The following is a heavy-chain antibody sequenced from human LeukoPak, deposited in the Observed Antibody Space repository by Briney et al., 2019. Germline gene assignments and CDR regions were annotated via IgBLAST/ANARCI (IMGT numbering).Heavy chain of an antibody. J-gene: IGHJ5*02. D-gene: IGHD3-22*01. Sequence: ASVKVSCKASGYTFTSYAMHWVRQSPGQRLEWMGWINARNGNTKYSQKFQGRVTITRDTSASTAYMELSSLRSEDTAVYYCAREGVTYYYDSSGQNWFDPWGQGTLVTVSS. CDR3: AREGVTYYYDSSGQNWFDP. V-gene: IGHV1-3*01. CDR1: GYTFTSYA. CDR2: INARNGNT.